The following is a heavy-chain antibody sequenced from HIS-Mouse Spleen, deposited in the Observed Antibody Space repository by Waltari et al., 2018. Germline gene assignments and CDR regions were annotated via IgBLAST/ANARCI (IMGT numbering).Heavy chain of an antibody. V-gene: IGHV1-18*01. CDR2: IRAYKGNN. Sequence: QVQLVQSGAEVKKPGASVKVSCKASGYTFTSYGISWVRQAPGQGLEWMGWIRAYKGNNNKAQKLQGRVTMTTETSTSTAYMELRGLRSDDTAVYYCARVVSGYGGEWFDPWGQGTLVTVSS. CDR1: GYTFTSYG. CDR3: ARVVSGYGGEWFDP. J-gene: IGHJ5*02. D-gene: IGHD3-16*01.